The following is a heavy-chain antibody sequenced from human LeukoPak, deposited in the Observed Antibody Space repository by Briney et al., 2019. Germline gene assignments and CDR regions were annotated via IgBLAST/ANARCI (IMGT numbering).Heavy chain of an antibody. V-gene: IGHV3-30*04. J-gene: IGHJ4*02. CDR2: ISYDGGYT. CDR1: TFTFSGYA. D-gene: IGHD2-15*01. Sequence: GRGLRLSCAASTFTFSGYAMHWVREAPGKGLEWVAVISYDGGYTYYADSVNGGFTISRDSSKNTLYLQMNSLRAEDTAVYYCAREYCSGAGCYSGTGGFDYWGQGSLVTVSS. CDR3: AREYCSGAGCYSGTGGFDY.